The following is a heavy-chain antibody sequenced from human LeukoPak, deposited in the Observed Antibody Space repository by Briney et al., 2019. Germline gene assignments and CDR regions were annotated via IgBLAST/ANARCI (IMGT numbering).Heavy chain of an antibody. CDR3: ARSGYYDILTGLLYFDY. V-gene: IGHV4-61*02. D-gene: IGHD3-9*01. Sequence: SQTLSLTCTVSGGSISSGSYYWSWIRQPAGKGLEWIGRIYTSGSTNYNPSLKSRVTISVDTSKNQFSLKLSSVTAADTAVYYYARSGYYDILTGLLYFDYWGQGTLVTVSS. CDR1: GGSISSGSYY. CDR2: IYTSGST. J-gene: IGHJ4*02.